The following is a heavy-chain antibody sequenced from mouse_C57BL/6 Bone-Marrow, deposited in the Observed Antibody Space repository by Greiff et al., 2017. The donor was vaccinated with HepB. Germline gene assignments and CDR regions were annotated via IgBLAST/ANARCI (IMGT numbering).Heavy chain of an antibody. V-gene: IGHV5-15*01. CDR1: GFTFSDYG. D-gene: IGHD1-1*01. CDR3: ARGGGSSPYWYFDV. J-gene: IGHJ1*03. Sequence: DVKLEESGGGLVQPGGSLKLSCAASGFTFSDYGMAWVRQAPRKGPEWVAFISNLAYSIYYADTVTGRFTISRENAKNTLYLEMSSLRFEDTAMYYCARGGGSSPYWYFDVWGTGTTVTVSS. CDR2: ISNLAYSI.